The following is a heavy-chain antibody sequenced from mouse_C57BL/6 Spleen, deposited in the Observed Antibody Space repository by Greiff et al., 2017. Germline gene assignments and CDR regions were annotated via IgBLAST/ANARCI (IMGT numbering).Heavy chain of an antibody. D-gene: IGHD2-4*01. J-gene: IGHJ3*01. CDR3: AIYDYDGAWFAY. CDR2: IHPNSGST. V-gene: IGHV1-64*01. Sequence: QVQLQQSGAELVKPGASVKLSCKASGYTFTSYWMHWVKQRPGQGLEWIGMIHPNSGSTNYNEKFKSKATLTVDKSSSTAYMQLSSLTSEDSAVYYCAIYDYDGAWFAYWGQGTLVTVSA. CDR1: GYTFTSYW.